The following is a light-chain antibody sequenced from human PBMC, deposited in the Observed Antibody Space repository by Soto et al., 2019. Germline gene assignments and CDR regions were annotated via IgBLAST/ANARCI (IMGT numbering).Light chain of an antibody. Sequence: EIVLTQSAATLSVSPGERVTLSCRASQSIGSNLAWYQQRPGQAPRLLIYGASTRATGVPAKFSGSGSGTEFTPTIISRQSGDVVLVYCQQYKNWPYTFGQGTKLEIK. CDR3: QQYKNWPYT. V-gene: IGKV3-15*01. CDR1: QSIGSN. J-gene: IGKJ2*01. CDR2: GAS.